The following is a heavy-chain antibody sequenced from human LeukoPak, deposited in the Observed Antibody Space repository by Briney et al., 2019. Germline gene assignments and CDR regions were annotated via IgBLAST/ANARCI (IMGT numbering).Heavy chain of an antibody. Sequence: GGSLRLSCADPGFTLSRYWMHWVRQTPGKGLVWVSCISADGSVTRYADSVKGRFTISRDNTKSTLYLQMHSLRAEDTAVYYCATAGGDGSRMGFDPWGQGTLVTVSS. CDR3: ATAGGDGSRMGFDP. J-gene: IGHJ5*02. CDR2: ISADGSVT. CDR1: GFTLSRYW. D-gene: IGHD2-15*01. V-gene: IGHV3-74*01.